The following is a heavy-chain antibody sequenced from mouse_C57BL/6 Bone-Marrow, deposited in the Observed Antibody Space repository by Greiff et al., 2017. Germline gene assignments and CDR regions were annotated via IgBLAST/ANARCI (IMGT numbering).Heavy chain of an antibody. CDR3: AREDYESYWYFDV. Sequence: EVKLEESGGGLVQPGGSLKLSCAASGFTFSDYGMAWVRQAPRKGPVWVAFISNLAYSIYYADTVTGRFTISRENAKNTLYLEMSSLRSEDTAMYYCAREDYESYWYFDVWGTETTVTVSS. V-gene: IGHV5-15*04. J-gene: IGHJ1*03. CDR2: ISNLAYSI. D-gene: IGHD2-4*01. CDR1: GFTFSDYG.